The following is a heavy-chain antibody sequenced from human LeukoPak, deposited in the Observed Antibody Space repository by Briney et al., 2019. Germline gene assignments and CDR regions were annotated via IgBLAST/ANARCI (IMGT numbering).Heavy chain of an antibody. V-gene: IGHV1-46*01. CDR1: GYTFTSYY. CDR3: ARVRVVPAAIDYYYGMDV. CDR2: INPSGGST. Sequence: ASVKVSCKASGYTFTSYYMHWVRQAPGQGLEWMGIINPSGGSTSYAQEFQGRVTMTRDTSISTAYMELSRLRSDDTAVYYCARVRVVPAAIDYYYGMDVWGQGTTVTVSS. J-gene: IGHJ6*02. D-gene: IGHD2-2*02.